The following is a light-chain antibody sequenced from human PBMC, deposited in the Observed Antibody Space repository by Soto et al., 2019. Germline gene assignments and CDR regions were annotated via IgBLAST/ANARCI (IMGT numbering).Light chain of an antibody. Sequence: QMTQSPSTLPASVGDRVTITCRASQSISNWLAWYQQKPGTAPKVLIYDASTLESGVPSRFSGSGSGTDFTLTISCLQSEDFATYYCQRYYSFPWTFGQGTKVDIK. J-gene: IGKJ1*01. V-gene: IGKV1-5*01. CDR1: QSISNW. CDR3: QRYYSFPWT. CDR2: DAS.